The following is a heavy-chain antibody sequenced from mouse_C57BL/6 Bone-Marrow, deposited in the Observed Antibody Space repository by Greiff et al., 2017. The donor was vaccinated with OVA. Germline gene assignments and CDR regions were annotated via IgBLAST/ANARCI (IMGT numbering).Heavy chain of an antibody. J-gene: IGHJ1*03. CDR2: INPGSGGT. D-gene: IGHD1-1*01. Sequence: QVQLQQSGAELVRPGTSVKVSCKASGYAFTNYLIEWVKQRPGQGLEWIGVINPGSGGTNYNEKFKGKGTLTADKSSSTAYMQLSSLTSEDSAVYFCARENYYGSSYRGYFDVWGTGTTVTVSS. CDR3: ARENYYGSSYRGYFDV. V-gene: IGHV1-54*01. CDR1: GYAFTNYL.